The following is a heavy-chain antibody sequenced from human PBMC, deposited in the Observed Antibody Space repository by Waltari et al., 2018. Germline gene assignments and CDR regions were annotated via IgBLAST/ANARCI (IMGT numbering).Heavy chain of an antibody. D-gene: IGHD6-6*01. V-gene: IGHV1-69*13. CDR3: AGGTREYSSHGGFDP. CDR1: GGTFSSYA. CDR2: IIPIFGTA. J-gene: IGHJ5*02. Sequence: QVQLVQSGAEVKKPGASVKVSCKAPGGTFSSYAISWVRQAPGQGLEWMGRIIPIFGTANYAQKFQGRVTITADKSTSTAYMELSSLRSEDTAVYYCAGGTREYSSHGGFDPWGQGTLVTVSS.